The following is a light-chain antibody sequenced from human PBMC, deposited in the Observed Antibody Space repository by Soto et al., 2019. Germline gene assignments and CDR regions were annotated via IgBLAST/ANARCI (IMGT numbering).Light chain of an antibody. V-gene: IGKV4-1*01. CDR2: WAS. CDR1: QSVLYSSNNKTY. CDR3: QQYYSTPLT. Sequence: DIVRTQSPDSLTVSLGEGATINCKSSQSVLYSSNNKTYLAWFKQKPGQPPKLLIYWASNRESGVPDRFSGSGSGTDFTLSISSLQAEDAAVYYCQQYYSTPLTFGGGTKLEIK. J-gene: IGKJ4*01.